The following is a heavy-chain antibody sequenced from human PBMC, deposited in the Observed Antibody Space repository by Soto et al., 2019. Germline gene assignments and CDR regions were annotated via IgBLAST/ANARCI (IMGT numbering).Heavy chain of an antibody. CDR3: ARVGLYGFDH. J-gene: IGHJ5*02. V-gene: IGHV3-9*01. CDR2: ISWNSGSI. D-gene: IGHD2-8*01. Sequence: EVQLVESGGGLVQPGRSLRLSCAASGFTFDDYAMHWVRQAPGKGLEWVSGISWNSGSIGYADSVKGRFTISRDNAKNSLYLQMNSLRAEDTALCYCARVGLYGFDHWGQGTLVTVSS. CDR1: GFTFDDYA.